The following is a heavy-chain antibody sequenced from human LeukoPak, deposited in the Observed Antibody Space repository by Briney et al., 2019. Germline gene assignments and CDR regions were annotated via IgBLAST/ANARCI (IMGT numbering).Heavy chain of an antibody. J-gene: IGHJ4*02. CDR1: GFTFSSYA. CDR3: AKTDGYDSSGYYGY. D-gene: IGHD3-22*01. V-gene: IGHV3-23*01. Sequence: GGSLRLSCAASGFTFSSYAMSWVRQAPGKGLEWVSAISGSGGSTYYADSVKGRFTIFRDNSKNTLYLQMNSLRAEDTAVYYCAKTDGYDSSGYYGYWGQGTLVTVSS. CDR2: ISGSGGST.